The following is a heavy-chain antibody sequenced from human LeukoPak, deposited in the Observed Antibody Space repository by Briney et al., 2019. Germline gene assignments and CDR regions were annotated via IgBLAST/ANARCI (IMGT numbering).Heavy chain of an antibody. J-gene: IGHJ4*02. CDR2: ISSDGSTT. V-gene: IGHV3-74*01. CDR1: GFIFNDFW. CDR3: GTAQY. Sequence: GGSLRLSCAASGFIFNDFWMHWLRQVPGKGPVWVSRISSDGSTTCYADSVKGRFTISRDNAKNTLYLQMSSLRVEDTAVYYCGTAQYWGQGTLLTVSS.